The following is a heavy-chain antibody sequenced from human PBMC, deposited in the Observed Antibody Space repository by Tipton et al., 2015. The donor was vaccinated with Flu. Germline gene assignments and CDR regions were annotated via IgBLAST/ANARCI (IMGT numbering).Heavy chain of an antibody. D-gene: IGHD5-18*01. CDR3: ARGGYSYGYGKNYYYYGMDV. Sequence: LRLSCTVSGGSISSGSYYWSWIRQPAGKGLEWIGRIYTSGSTNYNPSIKSRVTISVDTSKNQFALKLSSGTAADTAVYDCARGGYSYGYGKNYYYYGMDVWGQGTTVTVSS. CDR1: GGSISSGSYY. CDR2: IYTSGST. J-gene: IGHJ6*02. V-gene: IGHV4-61*02.